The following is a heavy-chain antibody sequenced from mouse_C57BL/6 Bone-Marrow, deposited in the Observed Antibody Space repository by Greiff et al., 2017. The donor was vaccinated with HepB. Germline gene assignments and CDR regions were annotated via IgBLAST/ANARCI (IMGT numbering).Heavy chain of an antibody. CDR1: GFTFSDYG. CDR3: ARPVVARGYFDV. D-gene: IGHD1-1*01. Sequence: EVTLVESGGGLVKPGGSLKLSCAASGFTFSDYGMHWVRQAPEKGLEWVAYISSGSSTIYYADTVKGRFTIARDNAKNTLCLQMTSLRSEDTAMYYCARPVVARGYFDVWGTGTTVTVSS. V-gene: IGHV5-17*01. CDR2: ISSGSSTI. J-gene: IGHJ1*03.